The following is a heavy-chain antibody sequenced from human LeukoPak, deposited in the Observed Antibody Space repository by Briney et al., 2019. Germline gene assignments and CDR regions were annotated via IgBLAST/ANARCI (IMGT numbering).Heavy chain of an antibody. CDR1: GGSISSSSHY. Sequence: PSETLSLTCTVSGGSISSSSHYWGWIRQPPGKGLEWIGSIYYSGSTYYNPSLKSRVTISVDTSKNKFSLKLTSVTAADTAVYYCARDGGSSNYWFDPWGQGTLVTASS. CDR3: ARDGGSSNYWFDP. V-gene: IGHV4-39*07. CDR2: IYYSGST. J-gene: IGHJ5*02. D-gene: IGHD4-11*01.